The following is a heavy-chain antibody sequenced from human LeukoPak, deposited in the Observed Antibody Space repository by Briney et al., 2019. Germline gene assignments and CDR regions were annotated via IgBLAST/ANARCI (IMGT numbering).Heavy chain of an antibody. CDR2: IYYSGST. V-gene: IGHV4-30-4*08. CDR1: GGSISSGDYY. Sequence: SQTLSLTCTVSGGSISSGDYYWSWIRQPPGKGLEWIGYIYYSGSTYYNPSLKRRVTISVDTSKNQFSLKLSSVTAADTAVYYCVYYYGSGITGKYYFDYWGQGTLVTVSS. D-gene: IGHD3-10*01. J-gene: IGHJ4*02. CDR3: VYYYGSGITGKYYFDY.